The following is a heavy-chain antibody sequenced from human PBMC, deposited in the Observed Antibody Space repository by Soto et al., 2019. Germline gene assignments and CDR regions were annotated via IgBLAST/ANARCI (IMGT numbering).Heavy chain of an antibody. Sequence: SETLSLTCIISGDSTSNYYWSWIRQSPGKGLEWIGYISYSGNTNYNPSLKSRVTISVDTSKNQFSLKLSSVTAADTAVYYCARAPDTAMVPYYFDYWGQGTLVTVSS. CDR3: ARAPDTAMVPYYFDY. J-gene: IGHJ4*02. D-gene: IGHD5-18*01. CDR1: GDSTSNYY. V-gene: IGHV4-59*01. CDR2: ISYSGNT.